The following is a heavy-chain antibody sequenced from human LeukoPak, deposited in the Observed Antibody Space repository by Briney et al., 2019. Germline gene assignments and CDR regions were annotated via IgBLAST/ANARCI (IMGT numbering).Heavy chain of an antibody. V-gene: IGHV1-2*02. CDR1: GYTFTDYY. D-gene: IGHD2-2*01. J-gene: IGHJ4*02. CDR2: INPNDGDT. Sequence: HVASVKVSCKASGYTFTDYYMHWVRQAPGQGFEWMGWINPNDGDTNYAQKFQGRVTMTRDTSISTAHMEVSRLRSGDTAVYYCARANFLYCSSTTCLFDYWGQGTLATVSS. CDR3: ARANFLYCSSTTCLFDY.